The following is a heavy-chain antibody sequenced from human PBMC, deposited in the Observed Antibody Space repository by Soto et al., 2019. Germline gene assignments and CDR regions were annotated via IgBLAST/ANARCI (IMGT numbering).Heavy chain of an antibody. D-gene: IGHD6-13*01. CDR2: ISAYDGNT. Sequence: QVQLVQSGAEVKKPGASVKVSCKASGYTFTSYGISWVRQAPGQGLECMGWISAYDGNTNYAEKLQGRVTMTTDTSTSTAYRELRSLRSDDTAVYYCARDEYSSSWYDRYWFDPWGQGTLVTVSS. V-gene: IGHV1-18*01. J-gene: IGHJ5*02. CDR1: GYTFTSYG. CDR3: ARDEYSSSWYDRYWFDP.